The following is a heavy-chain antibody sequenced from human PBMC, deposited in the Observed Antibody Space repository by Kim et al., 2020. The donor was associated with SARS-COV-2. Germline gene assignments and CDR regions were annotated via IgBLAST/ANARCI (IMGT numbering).Heavy chain of an antibody. D-gene: IGHD2-2*01. CDR2: INPNSGGT. V-gene: IGHV1-2*02. Sequence: ASVKVSCKASGYTFTGYYMHWVRQAPGQGLEWMGWINPNSGGTNYAQKFQGRVTMTRDTSISTAYMELSRLRSDDTAVYYCARDFIVVVPAGYYYYGMDVWGQGTTVTVSS. CDR3: ARDFIVVVPAGYYYYGMDV. CDR1: GYTFTGYY. J-gene: IGHJ6*02.